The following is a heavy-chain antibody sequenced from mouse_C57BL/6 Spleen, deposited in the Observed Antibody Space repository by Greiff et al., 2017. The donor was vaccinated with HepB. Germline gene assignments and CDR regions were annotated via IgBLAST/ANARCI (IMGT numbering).Heavy chain of an antibody. CDR1: GYTFTSYW. Sequence: QVQLQQPGAELVMPGASVKLSCKASGYTFTSYWMHWVKQRPGQGLEWIGEIDPSDSYTNYNQKFKGKSTLTVDKSSSTAYMQLSSLTSEDSAVYYCARYPYYYGSSHWYFDVWGTVTTVTVSS. J-gene: IGHJ1*03. CDR2: IDPSDSYT. D-gene: IGHD1-1*01. CDR3: ARYPYYYGSSHWYFDV. V-gene: IGHV1-69*01.